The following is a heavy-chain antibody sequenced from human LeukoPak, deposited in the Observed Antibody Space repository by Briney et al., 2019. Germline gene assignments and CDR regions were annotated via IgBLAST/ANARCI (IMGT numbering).Heavy chain of an antibody. D-gene: IGHD6-19*01. CDR2: ISSSSSYI. J-gene: IGHJ4*02. CDR3: ARVNSSGWYYFDY. CDR1: GFTFSSYS. Sequence: GSLRLSCAASGFTFSSYSMNWVRQAPGKGLGWVSSISSSSSYIYYADSVKGRFTISRDNAKNSLYLQMNSLRAEDTAVYYCARVNSSGWYYFDYWGQGTLVTVSS. V-gene: IGHV3-21*01.